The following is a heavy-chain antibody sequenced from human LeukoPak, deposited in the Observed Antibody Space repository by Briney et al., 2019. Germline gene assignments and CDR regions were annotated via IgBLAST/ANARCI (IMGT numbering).Heavy chain of an antibody. CDR3: AKDRPNFHENSGHYYRRDGDS. V-gene: IGHV3-23*01. CDR2: MCGTAGCT. CDR1: GFTFYMYA. D-gene: IGHD3-22*01. J-gene: IGHJ5*01. Sequence: GGSLRLSCQASGFTFYMYAMSRVRQAPGKGLEWVASMCGTAGCTFYPDSVKGRFTISRDNSKNVLYLRMNSLTAEDTAIYYCAKDRPNFHENSGHYYRRDGDSWGQGTLVTVSS.